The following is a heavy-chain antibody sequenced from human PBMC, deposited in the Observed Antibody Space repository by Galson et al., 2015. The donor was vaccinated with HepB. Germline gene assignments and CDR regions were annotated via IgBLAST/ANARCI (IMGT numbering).Heavy chain of an antibody. CDR2: IKSKTDGGTT. Sequence: SLRLSCAASGFTFSNAWMSWVRQAPGKGLEWVGRIKSKTDGGTTDYAAPVKGRFTISRDDSKNTLYLQMNSLKTEDTAVYYCTTDSAFAPYYGDDGVDAFDIWGQGTMVTVSS. CDR3: TTDSAFAPYYGDDGVDAFDI. J-gene: IGHJ3*02. CDR1: GFTFSNAW. V-gene: IGHV3-15*01. D-gene: IGHD4-17*01.